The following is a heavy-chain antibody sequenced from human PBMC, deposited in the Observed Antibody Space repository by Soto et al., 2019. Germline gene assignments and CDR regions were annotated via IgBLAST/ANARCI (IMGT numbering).Heavy chain of an antibody. Sequence: QVQLVQSGAAVKKPGSSVKVSCKASGGTFSSYAISWVRQAPGQGLEWMGGIIPIFGTANYAQKFQGRVTSTADKSTSTAYMELSSLRSGDTAVYYCARDDGYCSSTSCYDFGFYYYGMDVWGQGTTVTVSS. D-gene: IGHD2-2*01. CDR1: GGTFSSYA. J-gene: IGHJ6*02. CDR2: IIPIFGTA. CDR3: ARDDGYCSSTSCYDFGFYYYGMDV. V-gene: IGHV1-69*06.